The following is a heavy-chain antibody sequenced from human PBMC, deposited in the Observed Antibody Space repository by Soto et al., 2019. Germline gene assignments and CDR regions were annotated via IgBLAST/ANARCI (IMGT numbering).Heavy chain of an antibody. Sequence: QVQLVESGGGVVQPGRSLRLSCAASGFIFSTYGMHWVRQAPGKGLEWVAVIWYDGSDKYYADSVKGRFTISRDDSKNTLYLQMNSLRAEDTAVYYCARASGPFDYWGQGTLVTVSS. CDR1: GFIFSTYG. CDR2: IWYDGSDK. J-gene: IGHJ4*02. D-gene: IGHD2-8*02. V-gene: IGHV3-33*01. CDR3: ARASGPFDY.